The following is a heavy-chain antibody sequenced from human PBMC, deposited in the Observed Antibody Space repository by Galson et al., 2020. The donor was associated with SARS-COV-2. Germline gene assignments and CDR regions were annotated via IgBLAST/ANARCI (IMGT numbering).Heavy chain of an antibody. CDR1: GFSSSHYG. D-gene: IGHD6-13*01. CDR3: AKDRGPTAAASIER. J-gene: IGHJ4*02. Sequence: QLGESLKISCAASGFSSSHYGIHWVRQAPGKGLEWVAVIAYDGNREHYAASVKGRFTISRDNSKNTLNLQMNSLRVEDTAVYYCAKDRGPTAAASIERWGQGTLVTVSS. CDR2: IAYDGNRE. V-gene: IGHV3-30*18.